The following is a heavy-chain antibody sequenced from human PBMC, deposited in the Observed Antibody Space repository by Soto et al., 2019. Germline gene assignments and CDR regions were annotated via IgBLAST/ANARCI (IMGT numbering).Heavy chain of an antibody. D-gene: IGHD2-15*01. CDR3: ARSASRYCSGGSCYSGEYY. V-gene: IGHV3-21*01. CDR2: ISSSSSYI. Sequence: EVQLVESGGGLVKPGGSLRLSCAASGFTFSSYSMNWVRQAPGKGLEWVSSISSSSSYIYYADSVKGRFTISRDNAKNSLYLQMNSLRAEDTAVYYCARSASRYCSGGSCYSGEYYWGQGTLVTVSS. CDR1: GFTFSSYS. J-gene: IGHJ4*02.